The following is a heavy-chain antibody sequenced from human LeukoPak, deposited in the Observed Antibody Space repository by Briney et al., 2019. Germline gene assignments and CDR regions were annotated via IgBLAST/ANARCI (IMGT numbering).Heavy chain of an antibody. Sequence: KCSETLSLTCTIPGGSIRNYYWSWVGQPPGKGVEWIGYIYYSGSTTYNPSLKNRVTISVDTSKNQFSLKLSSVTAADTAVYYCARRTYFDLWGRGTLVTVSS. CDR2: IYYSGST. J-gene: IGHJ2*01. CDR1: GGSIRNYY. CDR3: ARRTYFDL. V-gene: IGHV4-59*08.